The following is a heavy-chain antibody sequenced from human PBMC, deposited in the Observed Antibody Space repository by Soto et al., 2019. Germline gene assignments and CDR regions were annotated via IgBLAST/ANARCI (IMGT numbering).Heavy chain of an antibody. J-gene: IGHJ4*02. V-gene: IGHV4-39*01. CDR1: GGSISSSSYY. CDR3: ARHVPAAGIAYFDY. D-gene: IGHD6-13*01. Sequence: LSLTCTVSGGSISSSSYYWGWIRQPPGKGLEWIGSIYYSGSTYYNPSLKSRVTISVDTSKNQFSLKLSSVTAADTAVYYRARHVPAAGIAYFDYWGQGTLVTVSS. CDR2: IYYSGST.